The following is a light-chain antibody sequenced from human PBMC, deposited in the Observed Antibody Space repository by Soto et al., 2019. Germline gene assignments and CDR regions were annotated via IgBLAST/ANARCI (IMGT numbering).Light chain of an antibody. V-gene: IGLV2-14*01. J-gene: IGLJ1*01. CDR1: SSDVGNYNY. CDR2: NVN. Sequence: QSALTQSASVSGSPGQSITISCTGPSSDVGNYNYVSWYQQHPGEVPKLIIFNVNNRPSGVSNRFSGSKSGNTASLTISGLQSEDEADYYCSSFTSSTTYVFGPGTKLTVL. CDR3: SSFTSSTTYV.